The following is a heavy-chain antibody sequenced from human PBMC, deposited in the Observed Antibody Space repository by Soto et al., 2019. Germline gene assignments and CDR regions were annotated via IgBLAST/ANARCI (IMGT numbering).Heavy chain of an antibody. CDR1: GFTFDDYT. Sequence: EVQLVESGGVVVQPGGSLRLSCAASGFTFDDYTMNWVRQAPGKGLEWVSLISWDGGITYYADSVKGRFTISRDNSKNSLYLQMNSLRTEDTALYYCSKDNPRLGGSAARLSFGMDVWGQGTTVTVSS. CDR2: ISWDGGIT. J-gene: IGHJ6*02. D-gene: IGHD6-6*01. CDR3: SKDNPRLGGSAARLSFGMDV. V-gene: IGHV3-43*01.